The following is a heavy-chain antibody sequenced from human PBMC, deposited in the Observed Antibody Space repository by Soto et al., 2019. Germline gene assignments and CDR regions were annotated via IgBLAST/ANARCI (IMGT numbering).Heavy chain of an antibody. CDR2: IWYDGGKQ. CDR1: GFTFSGHG. D-gene: IGHD4-17*01. CDR3: SRFTVTNLDS. J-gene: IGHJ4*02. Sequence: QVQLVESGGGVVQPGRSLRLSCAASGFTFSGHGMHWVRQAPGKGLEWVAVIWYDGGKQYYADSVKGRFSISRDNSRSMLYLQMSSLRAEDTAVYYCSRFTVTNLDSWGQGTLVTVSS. V-gene: IGHV3-33*01.